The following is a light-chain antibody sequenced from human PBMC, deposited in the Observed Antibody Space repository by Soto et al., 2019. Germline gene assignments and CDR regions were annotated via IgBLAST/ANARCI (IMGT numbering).Light chain of an antibody. CDR2: RNN. V-gene: IGLV1-47*01. CDR3: AAWDDSLGGVV. Sequence: QSVLTQPPSASGTPGQRVTISCSGSSSNIGSNYVFWYQHLPGTAPKLLIYRNNQRPSGVPDRFSGSKSGTSASLAISGLRFEDGTDYYCAAWDDSLGGVVFRGGTKLTVL. J-gene: IGLJ2*01. CDR1: SSNIGSNY.